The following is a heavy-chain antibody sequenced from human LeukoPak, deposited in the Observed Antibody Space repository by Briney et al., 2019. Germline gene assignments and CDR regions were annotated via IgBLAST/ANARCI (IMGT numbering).Heavy chain of an antibody. CDR1: GFTFSSNY. J-gene: IGHJ4*02. CDR3: ARGSYNWNFPGDY. CDR2: ISDGGST. Sequence: GGSLRLSCAASGFTFSSNYMSWVRQAPGKGLEWVSVISDGGSTPYADSVKGRFTISRDTSKNTLYLQMNSLRAEDTAVYYCARGSYNWNFPGDYWGQGTLVTVSS. V-gene: IGHV3-53*01. D-gene: IGHD1-7*01.